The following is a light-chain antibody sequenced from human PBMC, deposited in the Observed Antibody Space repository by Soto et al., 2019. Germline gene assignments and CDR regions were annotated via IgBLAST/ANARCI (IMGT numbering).Light chain of an antibody. CDR3: CSYARSDVWV. CDR2: EAY. J-gene: IGLJ3*02. Sequence: QSALTQPASVSGSPGQSITISCTGDSSDVGTFDFVSWYQHHPGKAPKLIIFEAYKRPSGVSTHFSGSKSGNAASLTISGLQADDEADYYCCSYARSDVWVFGGGTKVTVL. V-gene: IGLV2-23*01. CDR1: SSDVGTFDF.